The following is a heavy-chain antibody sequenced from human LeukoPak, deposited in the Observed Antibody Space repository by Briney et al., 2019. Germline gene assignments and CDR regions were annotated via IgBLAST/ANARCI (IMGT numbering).Heavy chain of an antibody. CDR1: GFNLEDYA. Sequence: GGSLRLSCAASGFNLEDYAMHWVRPAPGKGLEWVSGINWNSGIIAYADSVKGRFTISRDNAKNSLYLHLNSLKAEDTALYHCAKDVRGVSFDALDIWGQGTMVTVSS. J-gene: IGHJ3*02. CDR3: AKDVRGVSFDALDI. V-gene: IGHV3-9*01. CDR2: INWNSGII. D-gene: IGHD3-10*01.